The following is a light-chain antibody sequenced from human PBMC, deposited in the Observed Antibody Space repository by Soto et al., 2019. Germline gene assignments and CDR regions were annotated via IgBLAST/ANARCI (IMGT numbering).Light chain of an antibody. CDR1: QCISDY. CDR3: QQLNSYPLT. V-gene: IGKV1-9*01. J-gene: IGKJ4*01. Sequence: DIQLTQSPSFLSASVGYRVTITCRASQCISDYLAWYQQKPGKAPKLLIYAASTLQSGVPSRFRGSGSGTEFTLTISSLQPEDFETYYCQQLNSYPLTFGGRTELEIK. CDR2: AAS.